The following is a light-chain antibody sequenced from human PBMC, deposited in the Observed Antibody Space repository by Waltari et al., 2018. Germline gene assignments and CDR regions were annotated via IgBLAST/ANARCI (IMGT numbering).Light chain of an antibody. J-gene: IGLJ3*02. CDR1: STYVSDDND. CDR3: CSFAGSYTWV. Sequence: QSALTQPRSVSGSPGQSVTIPCTGTSTYVSDDNDVPWYQQYPGKAPKPFIYDFTKRPSGVPDRFSASKSGNTASLTISGLQAEDEADYYCCSFAGSYTWVFGGGTKLTVL. CDR2: DFT. V-gene: IGLV2-11*01.